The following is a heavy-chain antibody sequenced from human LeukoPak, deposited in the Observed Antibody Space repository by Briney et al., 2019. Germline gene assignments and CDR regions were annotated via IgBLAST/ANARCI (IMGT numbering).Heavy chain of an antibody. CDR2: ISGSGDST. J-gene: IGHJ4*02. D-gene: IGHD3-22*01. V-gene: IGHV3-23*01. CDR3: ARSVSSGYYPDY. CDR1: GFTFSSYA. Sequence: GGSLRLSCAASGFTFSSYAMSWVRQAPGKGLEWVSAISGSGDSTYSADSVKGRFTISRDNSKNTLYLQMNSLRAEDTAVYYCARSVSSGYYPDYWGQGTLVTVSS.